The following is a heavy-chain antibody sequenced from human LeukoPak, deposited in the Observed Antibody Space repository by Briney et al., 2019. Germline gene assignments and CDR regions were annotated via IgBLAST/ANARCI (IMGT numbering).Heavy chain of an antibody. CDR3: ASGTTGGYYYFDY. Sequence: SETLSLTCTVSGGSISSYYWSWIRQPPGKGLEWIGYIYHSGSTYYNPSLKSRVTISVDRSKNQFSLKLSSVTAADTAVYYCASGTTGGYYYFDYWGQGTLVTVSS. J-gene: IGHJ4*02. V-gene: IGHV4-59*12. CDR1: GGSISSYY. CDR2: IYHSGST. D-gene: IGHD2/OR15-2a*01.